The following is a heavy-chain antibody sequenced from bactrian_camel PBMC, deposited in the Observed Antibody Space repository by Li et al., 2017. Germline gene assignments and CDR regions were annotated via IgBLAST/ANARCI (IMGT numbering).Heavy chain of an antibody. V-gene: IGHV3S63*01. D-gene: IGHD4*01. CDR1: EYTYL. CDR3: AADLTELRRTHVGGTFPVCGGPFGH. J-gene: IGHJ6*01. CDR2: IYTYGGST. Sequence: VQLVESGGGSVQAGGSLRLSCAASEYTYLMGWFRQTPGKEREGDACIYTYGGSTYYTDSVKGRFTISQDSANTMSLQMNNLKPEDTAIYYCAADLTELRRTHVGGTFPVCGGPFGHWGQGTQVTVS.